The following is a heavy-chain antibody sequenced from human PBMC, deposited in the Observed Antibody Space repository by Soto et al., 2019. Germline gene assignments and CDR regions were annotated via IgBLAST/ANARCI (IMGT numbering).Heavy chain of an antibody. V-gene: IGHV5-51*01. CDR3: ARGGGNDYDILTGYYGGDYYYYYGMDV. J-gene: IGHJ6*02. CDR1: GYSFTSYW. CDR2: IYPVDSDT. D-gene: IGHD3-9*01. Sequence: PGESLKISCKCSGYSFTSYWIGWVRQMPGKGPEWMGIIYPVDSDTRYSPSFQGQVTISADKSISTAYLQWSSLKASDTAMYYCARGGGNDYDILTGYYGGDYYYYYGMDVWGQGTTVTV.